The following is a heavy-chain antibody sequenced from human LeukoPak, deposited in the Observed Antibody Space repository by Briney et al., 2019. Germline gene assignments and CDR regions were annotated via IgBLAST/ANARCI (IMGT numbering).Heavy chain of an antibody. Sequence: PGGSLRLSCAASGFSFSDHYMSWVRQAPGKGLEWISHLSSRSTYAFYADSVKGRFAISRDDAKNSLYLQMNSLRAEDTAVYYCARAVGRGSGAHFDYWGQGTLVTVSS. CDR1: GFSFSDHY. CDR2: LSSRSTYA. V-gene: IGHV3-11*06. D-gene: IGHD1-26*01. J-gene: IGHJ4*02. CDR3: ARAVGRGSGAHFDY.